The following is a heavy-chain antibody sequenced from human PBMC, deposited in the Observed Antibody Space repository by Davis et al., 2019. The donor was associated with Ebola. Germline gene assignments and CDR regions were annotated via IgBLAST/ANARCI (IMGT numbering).Heavy chain of an antibody. CDR3: ARGWLRTGMDV. CDR2: TYYKSKWYN. D-gene: IGHD5-12*01. J-gene: IGHJ6*04. Sequence: PSETLSLTCAISGDSISINSAGWNWIRQSPSRGLEWLGRTYYKSKWYNDYAVSVKSRITINLDTSKNQFSLQLNSVTPEDTAVYYCARGWLRTGMDVWGKGTTVTVSS. V-gene: IGHV6-1*01. CDR1: GDSISINSAG.